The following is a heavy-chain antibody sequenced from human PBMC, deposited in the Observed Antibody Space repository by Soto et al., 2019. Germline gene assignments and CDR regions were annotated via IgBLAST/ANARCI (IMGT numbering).Heavy chain of an antibody. Sequence: QVQLQQWGAGLLKPWETLSLTCAVYGGSFSRYCWSWIRQPPGKGLEWIGEITHSGSTNYNPSLKRRVTLSVDTSKNQFSLKLSYVTAADTAVYYCARLGRQQLVRRNWFDLLGQGTLVTVS. J-gene: IGHJ5*02. V-gene: IGHV4-34*01. D-gene: IGHD6-13*01. CDR1: GGSFSRYC. CDR2: ITHSGST. CDR3: ARLGRQQLVRRNWFDL.